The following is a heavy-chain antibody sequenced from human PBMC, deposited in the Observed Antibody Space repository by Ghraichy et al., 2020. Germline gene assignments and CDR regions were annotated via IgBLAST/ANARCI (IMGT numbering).Heavy chain of an antibody. D-gene: IGHD4-11*01. CDR1: GFTFSTYW. J-gene: IGHJ4*02. CDR3: TTAGNYRFDN. V-gene: IGHV3-74*01. CDR2: INSDGTTT. Sequence: GGSLRLSCAASGFTFSTYWMHWVRQVPGEGLVWVARINSDGTTTNYADSVKGRFTISRDNAKNTLYLQMNSLRTEDTDVYYCTTAGNYRFDNWGRGTLVTVSS.